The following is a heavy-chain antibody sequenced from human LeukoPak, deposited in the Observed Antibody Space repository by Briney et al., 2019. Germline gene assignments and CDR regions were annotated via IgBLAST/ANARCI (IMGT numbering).Heavy chain of an antibody. CDR3: ARASRSGGIRGAFDI. V-gene: IGHV4-34*01. D-gene: IGHD2-15*01. CDR2: INHSGST. J-gene: IGHJ3*02. CDR1: GGSFSGYY. Sequence: SETLSLTCAVYGGSFSGYYWSWIRQPPGKGLEWIGEINHSGSTNYNPSLKSRVTISVDTSKNQFSLKLSSVTAADTAVYYCARASRSGGIRGAFDIWGQGTMVTVSS.